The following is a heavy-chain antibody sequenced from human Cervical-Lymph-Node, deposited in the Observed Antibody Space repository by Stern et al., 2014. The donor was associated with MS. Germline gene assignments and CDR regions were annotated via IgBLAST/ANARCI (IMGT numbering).Heavy chain of an antibody. J-gene: IGHJ4*02. D-gene: IGHD3-22*01. CDR2: ISSDGRYI. Sequence: EVQLVESGGGLVKPGGSLRLSCAASGFTFSSFSMNWVRQAPGKGPEWVSSISSDGRYIYYADSVKGRFTISRDNAKNSLYLQMNSLRAEDAAVYYCAKTKIVVLNCSDSWGQGARVTVSS. CDR3: AKTKIVVLNCSDS. CDR1: GFTFSSFS. V-gene: IGHV3-21*01.